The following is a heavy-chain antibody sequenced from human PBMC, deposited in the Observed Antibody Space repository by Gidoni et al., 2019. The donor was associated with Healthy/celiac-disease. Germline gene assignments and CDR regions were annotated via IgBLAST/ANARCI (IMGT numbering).Heavy chain of an antibody. D-gene: IGHD3-16*02. J-gene: IGHJ5*02. CDR3: ARVKEHDYIWGSYRNRGWFDP. Sequence: QVQLVQSGAEVKKPGASVKVSCKASGYTFTSYGISWGRQAPGQGLEWMGWISAYNGNTNYAQKLQGRVTMTTDTSTSTAYMELRSLRSDDTAVYYCARVKEHDYIWGSYRNRGWFDPWGQGTLVTVSS. CDR1: GYTFTSYG. V-gene: IGHV1-18*01. CDR2: ISAYNGNT.